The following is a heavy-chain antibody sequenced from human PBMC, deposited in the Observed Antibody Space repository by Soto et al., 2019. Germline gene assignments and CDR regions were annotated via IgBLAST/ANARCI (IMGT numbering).Heavy chain of an antibody. CDR1: GGSISSYY. J-gene: IGHJ6*02. V-gene: IGHV4-59*01. D-gene: IGHD3-10*01. CDR2: IYYSGST. Sequence: LSLTCTVSGGSISSYYWSWIRQPPGKGLEWIGYIYYSGSTNYNPSLKSRVTISVDTSKNQFSLKLSSVTAADTAVYYCARGGNLWFGDIYYYGMDVWGQGTTVTVSS. CDR3: ARGGNLWFGDIYYYGMDV.